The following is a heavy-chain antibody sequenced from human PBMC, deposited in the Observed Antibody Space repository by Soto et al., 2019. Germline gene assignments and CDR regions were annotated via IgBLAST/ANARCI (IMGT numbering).Heavy chain of an antibody. J-gene: IGHJ5*02. CDR2: IFSDGTKK. Sequence: QVQLAESGGGVVQPGKSLRLSCAASGFMFSLYDMRWVRQAPGKGLEWVSVIFSDGTKKYYADSVKDRFTISRDNSKNTLYLQMDSLTPEDTAVYYCGKDELDVKGGARVVETGPVGDLWGRGTLVTVSS. V-gene: IGHV3-30*18. D-gene: IGHD2-21*02. CDR3: GKDELDVKGGARVVETGPVGDL. CDR1: GFMFSLYD.